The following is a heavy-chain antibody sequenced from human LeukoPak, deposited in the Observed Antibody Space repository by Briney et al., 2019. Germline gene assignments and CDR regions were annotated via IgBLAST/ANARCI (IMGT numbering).Heavy chain of an antibody. CDR2: ISGSTTYI. Sequence: GGSLRLSYAASGFTFSSYSMNWVRQAPGKGLEWVSSISGSTTYIYYADSVKGRFTISRDNANNSLYLQMNSLRAEDTAVYYCAAQAGTGPYYYYGLDVWGQGTTVTVSS. J-gene: IGHJ6*02. CDR3: AAQAGTGPYYYYGLDV. CDR1: GFTFSSYS. D-gene: IGHD6-19*01. V-gene: IGHV3-21*01.